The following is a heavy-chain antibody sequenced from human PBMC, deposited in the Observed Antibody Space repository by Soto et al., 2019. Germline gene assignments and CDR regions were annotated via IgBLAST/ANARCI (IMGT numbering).Heavy chain of an antibody. CDR1: GFTFSSYD. V-gene: IGHV3-13*01. CDR3: ARGGDCSIYSFYWAHLYYGLDV. J-gene: IGHJ6*04. Sequence: GGSLRLSCAASGFTFSSYDMHWVRPATGKGLEWVSAIGTAGDTYYSGSVKGRFTVSRENVKNSLYLQMNSLRAGDTAVYYCARGGDCSIYSFYWAHLYYGLDVWRKGTTGTGS. CDR2: IGTAGDT. D-gene: IGHD2-2*01.